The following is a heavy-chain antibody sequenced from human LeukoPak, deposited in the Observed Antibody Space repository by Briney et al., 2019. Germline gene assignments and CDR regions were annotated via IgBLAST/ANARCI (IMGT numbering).Heavy chain of an antibody. V-gene: IGHV3-30-3*01. D-gene: IGHD3-9*01. CDR2: ISYDGSNK. CDR3: ARERGLRYFDWSPMDV. CDR1: GFTFSSYA. Sequence: GRSLRLSCAASGFTFSSYAMHWVRQAPGKGLEWVAVISYDGSNKYYADSVKGRFTISRDNSKNTLYLQMNSLRAEDTAVYYCARERGLRYFDWSPMDVWGQGTTVTVSS. J-gene: IGHJ6*02.